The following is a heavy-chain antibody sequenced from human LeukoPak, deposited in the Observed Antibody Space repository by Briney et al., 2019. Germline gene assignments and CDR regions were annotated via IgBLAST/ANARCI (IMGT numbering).Heavy chain of an antibody. Sequence: SETLSLTCAVSGGSTSSTTYYWGWIRQPPGKDLEWIGSIYYSGSTYYNPSLKSRVTISVDTSKNQFSLKLSSVTAADTAVYYCARSLDFWSGYSLGPFDPWGQGTLVTVSS. V-gene: IGHV4-39*01. CDR1: GGSTSSTTYY. D-gene: IGHD3-3*01. CDR3: ARSLDFWSGYSLGPFDP. J-gene: IGHJ5*02. CDR2: IYYSGST.